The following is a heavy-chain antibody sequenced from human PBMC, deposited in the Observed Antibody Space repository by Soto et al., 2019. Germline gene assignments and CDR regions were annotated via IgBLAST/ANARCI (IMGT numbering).Heavy chain of an antibody. CDR2: IWYDGSNN. D-gene: IGHD4-4*01. V-gene: IGHV3-33*01. Sequence: VQLVESGGGVVQPGRSLRLSCAASGFTFSSYGMHWVRQAPGKGLEWVAVIWYDGSNNYYADSVKGRFTISRDNSKNTLYLQMNSLRAEDTAVYYCARAPRDYRGGYYYGMDVWGQGTTVTVSS. CDR3: ARAPRDYRGGYYYGMDV. J-gene: IGHJ6*02. CDR1: GFTFSSYG.